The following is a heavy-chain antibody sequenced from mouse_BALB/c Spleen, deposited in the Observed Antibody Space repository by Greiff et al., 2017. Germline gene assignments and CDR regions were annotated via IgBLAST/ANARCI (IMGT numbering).Heavy chain of an antibody. J-gene: IGHJ3*01. CDR2: IHYSGST. Sequence: DVHLVESGPDLVKPSQSLSLSCTVTGYTITSGYSWHWIRQFPGNQLEWMGYIHYSGSTNYNPSLKSRISITRDTSKNPFFLQLNSVTTEDTATYSCARSGTWFAYWGQGTLVTVSA. CDR1: GYTITSGYS. V-gene: IGHV3-1*02. D-gene: IGHD1-3*01. CDR3: ARSGTWFAY.